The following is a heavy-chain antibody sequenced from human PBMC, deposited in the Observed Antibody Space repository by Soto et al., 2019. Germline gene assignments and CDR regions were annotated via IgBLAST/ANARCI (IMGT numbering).Heavy chain of an antibody. J-gene: IGHJ3*02. Sequence: EVQLVESGGGLVQPGRSLRLSCAASGFTFDDYAMHWVRQAPGKGLEGVSGISWNSGSIGYADSVKGRFTISRDNAKNSLYLQMNSLRAEDTALYYCAKDNIRSYSSGWVSGAFDIWGQGTMVTVSS. CDR2: ISWNSGSI. D-gene: IGHD6-19*01. V-gene: IGHV3-9*01. CDR1: GFTFDDYA. CDR3: AKDNIRSYSSGWVSGAFDI.